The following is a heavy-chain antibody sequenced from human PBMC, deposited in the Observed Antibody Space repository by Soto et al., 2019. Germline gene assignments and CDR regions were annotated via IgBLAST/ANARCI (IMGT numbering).Heavy chain of an antibody. D-gene: IGHD6-13*01. Sequence: QVQLVQSGAEVKKPGASVKVSCKASGYTFTNSYIHWVRQAPGQGLEWMALLNPNGGSTNYAQNCQGRVTVNRDTSPSTVYMELTSLTSEDTAVYYCARNLAAGDYWGQGTLVTVSS. CDR1: GYTFTNSY. J-gene: IGHJ4*02. CDR3: ARNLAAGDY. V-gene: IGHV1-46*01. CDR2: LNPNGGST.